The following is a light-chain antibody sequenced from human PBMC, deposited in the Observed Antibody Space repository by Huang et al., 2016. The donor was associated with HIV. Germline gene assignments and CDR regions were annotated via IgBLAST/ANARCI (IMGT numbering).Light chain of an antibody. CDR3: HQYNNWLLS. CDR2: GSS. CDR1: RSVSTN. V-gene: IGKV3-15*01. J-gene: IGKJ4*01. Sequence: EIVMTQSPATLSVSPGQRVTLSCRANRSVSTNLAWYQQIHGPAPSLLIYGSSTRAPGIPSRVSGSGSGTYFSLTISSLQSEDFALYYCHQYNNWLLSFGGGTRV.